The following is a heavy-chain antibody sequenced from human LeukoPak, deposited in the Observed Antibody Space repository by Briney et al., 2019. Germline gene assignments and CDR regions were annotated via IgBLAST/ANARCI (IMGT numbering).Heavy chain of an antibody. Sequence: PSQTLSLTCTVSGGSISSGDYYWSWIRQPPGKGLEWIGYIYYSGSTYYNPSLKSRVTISADTSKNQFSLKLSSVTAADTAVYYCARGRGYYYDSSGYYSFDYWGQGTLVTVSS. CDR3: ARGRGYYYDSSGYYSFDY. D-gene: IGHD3-22*01. J-gene: IGHJ4*02. V-gene: IGHV4-30-4*01. CDR2: IYYSGST. CDR1: GGSISSGDYY.